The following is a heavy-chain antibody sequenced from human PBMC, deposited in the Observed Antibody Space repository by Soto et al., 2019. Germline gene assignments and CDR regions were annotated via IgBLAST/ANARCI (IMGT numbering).Heavy chain of an antibody. CDR2: IYYSEST. CDR3: ARLKYYYDSSCYSRAFDY. D-gene: IGHD3-22*01. V-gene: IGHV4-59*01. Sequence: SLTCTVSGGPISSYYWSWIWQPPGKGLEWIGYIYYSESTNYNPSLKSRVTISVDTSKNQFSLKLSSVTDADTAVYYCARLKYYYDSSCYSRAFDYWGQGTLVTVSS. CDR1: GGPISSYY. J-gene: IGHJ4*02.